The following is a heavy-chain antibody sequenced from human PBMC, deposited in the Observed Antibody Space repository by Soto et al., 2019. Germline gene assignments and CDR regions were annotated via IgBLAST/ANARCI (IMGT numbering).Heavy chain of an antibody. V-gene: IGHV1-69*06. D-gene: IGHD3-10*01. Sequence: SVKVSCKVSGATFSSYRFSWVRQAPGQGLEWMGGITPVFGTPDYAQKFQGRVTVTADRSTNTAYMELSRLTSEDTAVYYCACDLPSLEVRLYCMDVWGQGTMVTVSS. CDR2: ITPVFGTP. CDR1: GATFSSYR. J-gene: IGHJ6*02. CDR3: ACDLPSLEVRLYCMDV.